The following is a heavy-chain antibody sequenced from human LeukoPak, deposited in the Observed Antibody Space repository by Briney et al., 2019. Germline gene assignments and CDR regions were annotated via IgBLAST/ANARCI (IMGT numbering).Heavy chain of an antibody. D-gene: IGHD1-26*01. CDR2: ISWDGGST. V-gene: IGHV3-43D*03. J-gene: IGHJ4*02. CDR1: GFTFDDYA. CDR3: AKERSFSGSYPVFDY. Sequence: GGSLRLSCAASGFTFDDYAMHWVRQAPGKGLEWVSLISWDGGSTYYADSVKGRFTISGDNSKNSLYLQMNSLRAEDTALYYCAKERSFSGSYPVFDYWGQGTLVTVSS.